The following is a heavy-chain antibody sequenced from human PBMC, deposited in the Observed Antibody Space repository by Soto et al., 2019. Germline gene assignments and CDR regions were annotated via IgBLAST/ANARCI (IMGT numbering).Heavy chain of an antibody. CDR1: GFTFSNAW. D-gene: IGHD2-21*02. CDR2: IKSKTDGGTT. CDR3: TTDDDHCGGDCYYD. Sequence: PGGSLRLSCAASGFTFSNAWMSWVRQAPGKGLEWVGRIKSKTDGGTTDYAAPVKGRFTISRDDSKNTLYLQMNSLKTEDTAVYYCTTDDDHCGGDCYYDWGQGTLVTVSS. J-gene: IGHJ4*02. V-gene: IGHV3-15*01.